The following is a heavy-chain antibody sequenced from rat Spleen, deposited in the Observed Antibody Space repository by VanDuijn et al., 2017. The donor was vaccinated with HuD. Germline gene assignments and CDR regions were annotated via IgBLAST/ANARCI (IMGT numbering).Heavy chain of an antibody. CDR3: ASLTTGIPLDYWYFDF. D-gene: IGHD1-9*01. V-gene: IGHV2-1*01. CDR2: IWGDGST. CDR1: GFSLISNS. Sequence: QVQLKESGPGLVQPSQTLSLTCNVSGFSLISNSVHWIRQPPGKGLEWMGGIWGDGSTDYNSALKSRLSISRDTSKSQVFLKMSSLQTEDTATYYCASLTTGIPLDYWYFDFWGPGTMVTVSS. J-gene: IGHJ1*01.